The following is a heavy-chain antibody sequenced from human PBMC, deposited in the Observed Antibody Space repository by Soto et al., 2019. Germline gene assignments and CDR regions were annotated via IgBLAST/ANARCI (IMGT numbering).Heavy chain of an antibody. CDR3: VRTSLVVAAATREDY. CDR1: GFTFSSYW. D-gene: IGHD2-15*01. Sequence: EVQLVESGGGLVQPGGSLRLSCAASGFTFSSYWMHWVRQAPGKGLVWVSRINSDGSSTSYADSVKGRLTISRDNAKNTLYMHMNSVRAEDTAVYYCVRTSLVVAAATREDYWGQGTLVTVSS. J-gene: IGHJ4*02. CDR2: INSDGSST. V-gene: IGHV3-74*01.